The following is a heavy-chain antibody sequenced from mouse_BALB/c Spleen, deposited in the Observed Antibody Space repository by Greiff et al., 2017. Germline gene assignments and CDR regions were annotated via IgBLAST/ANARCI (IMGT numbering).Heavy chain of an antibody. Sequence: DVKLVESGPSLVKPSQTLSLTCSVTGDSITSGYWNWIRKFPGNKLEYMGYISYSGSTYYNPSLKSRISITRDTSKNQYYLQLNSVTTEDTATYYSARGLLRLDYAMDYWGQGTSVTVSS. CDR1: GDSITSGY. V-gene: IGHV3-8*02. CDR2: ISYSGST. CDR3: ARGLLRLDYAMDY. D-gene: IGHD1-2*01. J-gene: IGHJ4*01.